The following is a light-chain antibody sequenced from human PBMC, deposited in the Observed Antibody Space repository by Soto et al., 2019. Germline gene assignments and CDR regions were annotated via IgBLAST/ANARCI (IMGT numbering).Light chain of an antibody. CDR3: QPRSNLWT. Sequence: EIVLTHSPATLSLSPGERATLSCRASQSVSSYLAWYQQKPGQAPRLLIYDASNRATGIPARFSGSGSGTDFTLTISSLEPEDIAVYYCQPRSNLWTFGQGTKVDI. CDR1: QSVSSY. V-gene: IGKV3-11*01. J-gene: IGKJ1*01. CDR2: DAS.